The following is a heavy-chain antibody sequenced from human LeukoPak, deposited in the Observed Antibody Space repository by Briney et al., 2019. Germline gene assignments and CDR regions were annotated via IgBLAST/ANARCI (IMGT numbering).Heavy chain of an antibody. D-gene: IGHD6-19*01. CDR1: GSTFSDDY. J-gene: IGHJ4*02. V-gene: IGHV1-2*02. CDR3: ARVFNSSGWHYFDY. Sequence: ASVKVSCKASGSTFSDDYIHWVRQAPGQGPEWMGWINPNSGGTNYAQKFQGRVTMTRDTSISTAYMDLSRLRSDDTAVYYCARVFNSSGWHYFDYWGQGTLVTVSS. CDR2: INPNSGGT.